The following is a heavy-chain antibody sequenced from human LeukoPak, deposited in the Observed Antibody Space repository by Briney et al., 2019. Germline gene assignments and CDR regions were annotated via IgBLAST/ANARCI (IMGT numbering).Heavy chain of an antibody. CDR2: IYHSGST. J-gene: IGHJ4*02. CDR1: GGSISSSNW. CDR3: ARHSRSSRWFTAMVIFDY. Sequence: SETLSLTCAVSGGSISSSNWWSWVRQPPGKGLEWIGEIYHSGSTNYNPSLKSRVTISVDKSKNQFSLKLSSVTAADTAVYYCARHSRSSRWFTAMVIFDYWGQGTLVTVSS. V-gene: IGHV4-4*02. D-gene: IGHD5-18*01.